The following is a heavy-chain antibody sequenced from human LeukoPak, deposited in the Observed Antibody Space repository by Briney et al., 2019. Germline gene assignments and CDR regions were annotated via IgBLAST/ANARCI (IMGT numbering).Heavy chain of an antibody. CDR1: GYTFTGYY. Sequence: RAPVKVSCKASGYTFTGYYMHWVRQAPGQGLEWMGWIRVYNGNTNYAQKLQGRVTMTTDTSTSTAYMELRSLRSDDTAVYYCASVLNWNDANWFDPWGQGTLVTVSS. CDR3: ASVLNWNDANWFDP. V-gene: IGHV1-18*04. J-gene: IGHJ5*02. CDR2: IRVYNGNT. D-gene: IGHD1-1*01.